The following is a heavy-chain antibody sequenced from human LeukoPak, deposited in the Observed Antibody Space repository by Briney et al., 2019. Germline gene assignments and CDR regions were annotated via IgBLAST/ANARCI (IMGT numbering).Heavy chain of an antibody. Sequence: ASVKVSCKASGYTFTSYGISWVRQAPGQGLEWMGWISAYNGNTNYAQKLQGRVTMTTDTSTSTAYMELRSLRSDDTAVYYCARYSSGISLVLFDYWGQGTLVTVSS. CDR3: ARYSSGISLVLFDY. CDR2: ISAYNGNT. D-gene: IGHD6-19*01. CDR1: GYTFTSYG. V-gene: IGHV1-18*01. J-gene: IGHJ4*02.